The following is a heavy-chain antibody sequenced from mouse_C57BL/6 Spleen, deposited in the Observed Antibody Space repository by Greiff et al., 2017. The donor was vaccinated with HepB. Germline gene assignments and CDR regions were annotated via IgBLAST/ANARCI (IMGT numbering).Heavy chain of an antibody. CDR3: ARGATVPYYFDY. D-gene: IGHD1-1*01. CDR2: IYPGSGNT. CDR1: GYTFTDYY. Sequence: QVHVKQSGAELVRPGASVKLSCKASGYTFTDYYINWVKQRPGQGLEWIARIYPGSGNTYYNEKFKGKATLTAEKSSSTAYMQLSSLTSEDSAVYFCARGATVPYYFDYWGQGTTLTVSS. J-gene: IGHJ2*01. V-gene: IGHV1-76*01.